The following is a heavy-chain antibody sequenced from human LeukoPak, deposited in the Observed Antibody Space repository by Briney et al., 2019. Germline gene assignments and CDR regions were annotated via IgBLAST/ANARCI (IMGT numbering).Heavy chain of an antibody. CDR3: AKVASGSYYNWPFDY. CDR1: GFTFNRRG. D-gene: IGHD1-26*01. CDR2: IRYDGGET. V-gene: IGHV3-30*02. Sequence: QSGGSLRLSCAASGFTFNRRGMHWVRQAPGKGLEWVAFIRYDGGETFYADFVKGRFTISRDNSKNTLSLQLNTLRPEDTALYYCAKVASGSYYNWPFDYWGQGTLVTVSS. J-gene: IGHJ4*02.